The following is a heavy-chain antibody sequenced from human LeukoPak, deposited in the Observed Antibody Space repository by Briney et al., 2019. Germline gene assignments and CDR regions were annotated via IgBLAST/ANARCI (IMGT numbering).Heavy chain of an antibody. J-gene: IGHJ4*02. Sequence: SETLSLTCTVSGGSISTSSYSWGWIRQPPGKGLEWIGSIYYSGSTYYNPSLKSRVTISVDTSKNQFSLKLSSVAAADTAVYYCARDEGYSYGFDYWGQGTLVTVSS. CDR3: ARDEGYSYGFDY. CDR1: GGSISTSSYS. D-gene: IGHD5-18*01. CDR2: IYYSGST. V-gene: IGHV4-39*07.